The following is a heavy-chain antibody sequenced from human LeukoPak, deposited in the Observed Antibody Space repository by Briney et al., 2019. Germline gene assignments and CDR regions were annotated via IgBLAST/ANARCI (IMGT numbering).Heavy chain of an antibody. CDR3: ARGRYCSDGSCYFDY. CDR1: GGSISNFY. J-gene: IGHJ4*02. D-gene: IGHD2-15*01. Sequence: SKTLSLTCTVSGGSISNFYWSWIRQPAGKGLEWIGHIFTSGSTNYNPSLKSRVTMSVDTSKNQFSLKLSSVTAADTAVYYCARGRYCSDGSCYFDYWGQGTLVTVSS. V-gene: IGHV4-4*07. CDR2: IFTSGST.